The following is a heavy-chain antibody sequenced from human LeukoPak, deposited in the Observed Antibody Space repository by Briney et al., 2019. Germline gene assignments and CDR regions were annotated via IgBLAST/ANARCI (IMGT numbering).Heavy chain of an antibody. Sequence: GGSLRLSCAASGFTFSSYAMHWVRQAPGKGLEWVAVISYDGSNKYYGDSVKGRFTISRDNSKNTLDLQMNSLRAEDTAVYYCARDGDLLYNWFDPWGQGTLVTVSS. V-gene: IGHV3-30-3*01. CDR1: GFTFSSYA. CDR3: ARDGDLLYNWFDP. J-gene: IGHJ5*02. CDR2: ISYDGSNK. D-gene: IGHD7-27*01.